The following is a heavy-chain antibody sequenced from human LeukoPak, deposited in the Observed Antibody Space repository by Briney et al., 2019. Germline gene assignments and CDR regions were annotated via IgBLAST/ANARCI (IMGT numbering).Heavy chain of an antibody. Sequence: SETLSLTCTVSGGSISSGDYYWSWLRQPPGKGREWIGYIYYSGSTYYNPSLKSRVTISVDTSKNQFSLKLSSVTAADTAVYYCARASYYCDSSGYYYGQVWYMDVWGKGTTVTVSS. J-gene: IGHJ6*03. CDR2: IYYSGST. V-gene: IGHV4-30-4*08. CDR1: GGSISSGDYY. CDR3: ARASYYCDSSGYYYGQVWYMDV. D-gene: IGHD3-22*01.